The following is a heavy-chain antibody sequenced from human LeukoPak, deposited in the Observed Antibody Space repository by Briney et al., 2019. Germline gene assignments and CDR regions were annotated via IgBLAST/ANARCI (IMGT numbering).Heavy chain of an antibody. V-gene: IGHV1-69*05. CDR3: ARASYYYDSSGYAQVDAFDI. CDR2: IIPIFGTA. J-gene: IGHJ3*02. D-gene: IGHD3-22*01. CDR1: GGTFISYA. Sequence: SVKVSCKASGGTFISYAISWVRQAPGQGLEWMGRIIPIFGTANYAQKFQVRVTITTDESTSTAYMELSSLRSEDTAVYYCARASYYYDSSGYAQVDAFDIWGQGTMVTVSS.